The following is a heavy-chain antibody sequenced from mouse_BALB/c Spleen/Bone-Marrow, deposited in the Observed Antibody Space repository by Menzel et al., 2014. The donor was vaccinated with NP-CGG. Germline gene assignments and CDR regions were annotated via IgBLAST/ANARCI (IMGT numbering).Heavy chain of an antibody. Sequence: EVHLVESGGGLVEPGGSLKLSCAASGFTFSSYAMSWVRQTPEKRLEWVATISSGGSYTYYPDSVKGRFTISRDNAKNTLYLQMSSLRSEDTAMYYCARHGITRLLDYWGQGTTLTVSS. CDR3: ARHGITRLLDY. D-gene: IGHD2-4*01. V-gene: IGHV5-9-3*01. CDR2: ISSGGSYT. J-gene: IGHJ2*01. CDR1: GFTFSSYA.